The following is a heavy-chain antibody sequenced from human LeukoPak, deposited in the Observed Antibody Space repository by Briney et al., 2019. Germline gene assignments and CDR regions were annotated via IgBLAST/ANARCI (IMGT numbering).Heavy chain of an antibody. CDR2: ISSSSTI. CDR1: GFTFSSYS. J-gene: IGHJ4*02. Sequence: SGGSLRLSCAASGFTFSSYSMNWVRQAPGKGLEWVSYISSSSTIYYADSVKGRFTISRDNAKNSLYLQMNSLRAEDTAVYYCAREPYDYGDYYFDYWGQGTLVTVSS. D-gene: IGHD4-17*01. V-gene: IGHV3-48*01. CDR3: AREPYDYGDYYFDY.